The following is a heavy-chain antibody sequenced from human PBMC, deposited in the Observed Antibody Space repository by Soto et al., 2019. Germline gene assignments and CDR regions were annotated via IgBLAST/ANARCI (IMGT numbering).Heavy chain of an antibody. V-gene: IGHV3-21*01. CDR3: AREGSSWSYYRLAV. D-gene: IGHD6-13*01. CDR1: GFTFSSYS. CDR2: ISSSSSYI. Sequence: GGSLRLSCAASGFTFSSYSMNWVRQAPGKGLEWVSSISSSSSYIYYADSVKGRFTISRDNAKNSLYLQMNSLRAEDTAVYYCAREGSSWSYYRLAVWGQGTTVTVSS. J-gene: IGHJ6*02.